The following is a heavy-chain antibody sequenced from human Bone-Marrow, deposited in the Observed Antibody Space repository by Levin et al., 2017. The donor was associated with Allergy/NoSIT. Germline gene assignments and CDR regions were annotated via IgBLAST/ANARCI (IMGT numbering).Heavy chain of an antibody. CDR3: ARVSSQMRYAMDV. Sequence: SETLSLTCTVSGGSIASGIYYWSWIRQHPGTGLEWIGYIYYSGSTSYNPSLKSRVNISIDTSKNHFSLKLSSVTAADTAVYYCARVSSQMRYAMDVWGQGTTVIVSS. V-gene: IGHV4-31*03. D-gene: IGHD6-6*01. CDR1: GGSIASGIYY. CDR2: IYYSGST. J-gene: IGHJ6*02.